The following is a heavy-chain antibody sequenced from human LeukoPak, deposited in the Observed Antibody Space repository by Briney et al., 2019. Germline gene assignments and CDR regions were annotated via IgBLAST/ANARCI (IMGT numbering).Heavy chain of an antibody. J-gene: IGHJ5*02. D-gene: IGHD1-14*01. CDR2: IKEDGSEK. CDR1: GFTFSNNW. V-gene: IGHV3-7*01. Sequence: GGSLRLSCAASGFTFSNNWMTWVRQAPGKGLEWVANIKEDGSEKYYVDSVKGRFTISRDNAKNSLYLQINSLRVEDTAIYYCARVTRWWFDPWGQGILVTVSS. CDR3: ARVTRWWFDP.